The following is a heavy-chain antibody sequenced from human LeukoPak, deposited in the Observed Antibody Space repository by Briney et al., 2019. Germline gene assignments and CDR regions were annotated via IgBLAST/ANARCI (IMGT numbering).Heavy chain of an antibody. Sequence: GGSLRLSCATSGFSFDSYAMSWVRQAPGKGLEWSVEWVSVVSGSGGTTHYADSVKGRFTIFRDSSKNTLYLQMSSLRAEDTAVYYCVKVEGGGNYNLRDYFDYWGQGTLVTVSS. J-gene: IGHJ4*02. CDR2: VSGSGGTT. V-gene: IGHV3-23*01. D-gene: IGHD1-26*01. CDR3: VKVEGGGNYNLRDYFDY. CDR1: GFSFDSYA.